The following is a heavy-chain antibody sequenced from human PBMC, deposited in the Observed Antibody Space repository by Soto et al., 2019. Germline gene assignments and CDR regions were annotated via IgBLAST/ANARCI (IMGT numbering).Heavy chain of an antibody. V-gene: IGHV4-59*01. Sequence: KTWETLSLTCTVSGGSISSYSRSWIRQPPGKGLEWIGYIYYSGSTNYNPSLKSRVTISVDTSKNQFSLKLSSVTAADTAVYYCAREKCFDPWGQGTLVTVSS. J-gene: IGHJ5*02. CDR3: AREKCFDP. CDR2: IYYSGST. CDR1: GGSISSYS.